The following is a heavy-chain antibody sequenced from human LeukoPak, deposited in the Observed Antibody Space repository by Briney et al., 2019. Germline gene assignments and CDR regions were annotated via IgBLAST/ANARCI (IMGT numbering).Heavy chain of an antibody. CDR1: GGSISSGSYY. CDR3: ARHYYDSSGYWPDAFDI. J-gene: IGHJ3*02. CDR2: IYTSGST. D-gene: IGHD3-22*01. Sequence: SQTLSLTCTVSGGSISSGSYYWSWIRQPAGKGLEWIGRIYTSGSTNYNPSLKSRVTISVDTSKNQFSLKLSSVTAADTVVYYCARHYYDSSGYWPDAFDIWGQGTMVTVSS. V-gene: IGHV4-61*02.